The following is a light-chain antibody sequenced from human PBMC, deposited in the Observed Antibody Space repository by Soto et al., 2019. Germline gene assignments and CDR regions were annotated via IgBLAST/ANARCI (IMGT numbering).Light chain of an antibody. V-gene: IGLV2-14*01. J-gene: IGLJ1*01. CDR3: QVWDISSYHAV. CDR1: SSCVGGYDY. Sequence: SLLTRPASVTWSPAQSITIACTGTSSCVGGYDYVSWSQLQTAKAPTIMMYEVSKRPSAVSNRFSGSECSNTASLSISGPLAEDDVDYVCQVWDISSYHAVFGRGTKGTV. CDR2: EVS.